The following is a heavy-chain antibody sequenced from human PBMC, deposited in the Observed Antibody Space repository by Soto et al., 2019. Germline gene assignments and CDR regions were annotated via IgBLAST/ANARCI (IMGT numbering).Heavy chain of an antibody. Sequence: GGSLRLSCVASGFTFSSYAMTWFRQAPGKGLEWVSAISGGGGTAYYADSVKGRFTISRDNSKNTLYLQMTSLRAEDTAVYCCAKLDCSSTTCYTGGSWFDPWGQGTLVTVSS. CDR1: GFTFSSYA. D-gene: IGHD2-2*02. CDR3: AKLDCSSTTCYTGGSWFDP. J-gene: IGHJ5*02. V-gene: IGHV3-23*01. CDR2: ISGGGGTA.